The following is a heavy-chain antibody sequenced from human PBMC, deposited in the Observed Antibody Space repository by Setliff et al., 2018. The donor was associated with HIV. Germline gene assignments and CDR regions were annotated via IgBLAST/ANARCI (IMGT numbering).Heavy chain of an antibody. Sequence: SVMVSCKASGGAFSTYAISWVRQAPGQGLEWMEGIIPSLGAADYAQKFQGRVSLTTDESTSTAYLELTSLRSDDTAMYYCARDPLRWSHTSPSHFDFWGQGTLVTVSS. D-gene: IGHD4-17*01. CDR1: GGAFSTYA. J-gene: IGHJ4*02. CDR3: ARDPLRWSHTSPSHFDF. CDR2: IIPSLGAA. V-gene: IGHV1-69*05.